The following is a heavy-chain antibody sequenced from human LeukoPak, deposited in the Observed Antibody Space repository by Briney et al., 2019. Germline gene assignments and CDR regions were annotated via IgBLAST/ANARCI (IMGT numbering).Heavy chain of an antibody. J-gene: IGHJ4*02. D-gene: IGHD3-10*01. Sequence: ASVKVSCKASGYTFSNYAMHWVRQAPGQRLEWMGWINAGNGNTKYSQKFQGRVTITRDTSASTAYMELSSLRSEDTALYYCARAAVIRAIYDYWGQGTLVTVSS. CDR1: GYTFSNYA. CDR3: ARAAVIRAIYDY. CDR2: INAGNGNT. V-gene: IGHV1-3*01.